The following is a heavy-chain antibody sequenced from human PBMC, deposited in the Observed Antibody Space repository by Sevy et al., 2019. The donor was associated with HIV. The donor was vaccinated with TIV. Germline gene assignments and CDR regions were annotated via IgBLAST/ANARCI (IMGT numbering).Heavy chain of an antibody. CDR1: GYTFTTYR. J-gene: IGHJ4*02. CDR3: ARAYCSGGRCYSLAY. D-gene: IGHD2-15*01. CDR2: ISPHNGDT. Sequence: ASVKVSCKISGYTFTTYRITWVRQAPGQGLEWIGWISPHNGDTDYAQKLQDKITMITDTSTTTVYMELTSLRSDDTAVYYCARAYCSGGRCYSLAYWGQGTLVTVSS. V-gene: IGHV1-18*01.